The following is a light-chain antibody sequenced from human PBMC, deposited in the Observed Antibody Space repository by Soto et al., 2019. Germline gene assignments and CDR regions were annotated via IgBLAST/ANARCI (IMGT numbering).Light chain of an antibody. CDR2: EGN. CDR3: CSYAGSDTFYV. Sequence: QSVLTQPASVSGSPGQSITISCSDVGSFLLVSWYQQRPGKAPQLIIYEGNKRPSGISNRFSGFKSDNTASLTVSGLQAEDEADYYCCSYAGSDTFYVFGIGTKVTVL. V-gene: IGLV2-23*01. CDR1: DVGSFLL. J-gene: IGLJ1*01.